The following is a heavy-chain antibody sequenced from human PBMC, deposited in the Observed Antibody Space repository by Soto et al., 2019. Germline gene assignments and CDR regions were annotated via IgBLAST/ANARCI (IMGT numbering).Heavy chain of an antibody. CDR2: IYSGGGT. Sequence: EVQLVESGGGLIQAGGSLRLSCAVSGFTVISSYMIWVRQAPGKGLECVSRIYSGGGTYYADSVKGRFTISRDNSKNTLYLQMNTLRAEDTAVYYCASMIQAAATNWGQGTLVTVSS. D-gene: IGHD6-13*01. J-gene: IGHJ4*02. CDR1: GFTVISSY. CDR3: ASMIQAAATN. V-gene: IGHV3-53*01.